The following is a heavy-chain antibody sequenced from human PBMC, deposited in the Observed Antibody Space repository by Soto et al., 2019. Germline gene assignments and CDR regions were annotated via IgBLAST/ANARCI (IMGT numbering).Heavy chain of an antibody. CDR2: VSGSGGST. D-gene: IGHD6-6*01. J-gene: IGHJ4*02. V-gene: IGHV3-23*01. Sequence: PGGSLRLSCAASGFTFSGYAMSWVRQTPGKGLEWVSVVSGSGGSTYYADSVKGRFTISRDNSKNTLYLQMNSLRPDDTAVYYCAKDLAIAARPCFDYWGQGTLVTSPQ. CDR3: AKDLAIAARPCFDY. CDR1: GFTFSGYA.